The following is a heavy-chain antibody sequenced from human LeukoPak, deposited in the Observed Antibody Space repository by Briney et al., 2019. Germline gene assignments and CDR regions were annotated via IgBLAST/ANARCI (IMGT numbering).Heavy chain of an antibody. Sequence: SVKVSCKASGGTFSSYAISWVRQAPGQGLEWMGGIIPIFGTANYAQKFQGRVTITADESTSTAYMELSSLRSEDTAVYYCARVSHYYDSSGPGFTFDIWGQATMVTVSS. CDR3: ARVSHYYDSSGPGFTFDI. V-gene: IGHV1-69*13. CDR2: IIPIFGTA. J-gene: IGHJ3*02. D-gene: IGHD3-22*01. CDR1: GGTFSSYA.